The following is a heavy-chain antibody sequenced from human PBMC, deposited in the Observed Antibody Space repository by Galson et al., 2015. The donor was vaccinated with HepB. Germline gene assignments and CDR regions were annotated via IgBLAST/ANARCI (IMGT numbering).Heavy chain of an antibody. CDR3: ASDGVCSSSSCYIRIGYYYMVV. Sequence: SVKVSCKASGYTFTSYYMHWVRQAPGQGLEWMGIINPSGGTTSYAPKIQGRVTMTRDTSTSTAYMELSSVRSDDTAVYYCASDGVCSSSSCYIRIGYYYMVVWGTGSTVTVSS. D-gene: IGHD2-2*02. V-gene: IGHV1-46*01. J-gene: IGHJ6*03. CDR1: GYTFTSYY. CDR2: INPSGGTT.